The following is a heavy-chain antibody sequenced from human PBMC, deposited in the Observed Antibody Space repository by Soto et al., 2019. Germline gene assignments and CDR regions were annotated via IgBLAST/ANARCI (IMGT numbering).Heavy chain of an antibody. CDR1: GDSINNSHW. CDR2: TYHSGTT. CDR3: AREVNSSPARGPNWFDP. V-gene: IGHV4-4*02. J-gene: IGHJ5*02. D-gene: IGHD6-13*01. Sequence: QVQLQEPGPGLVQPSGTLSLTCAVSGDSINNSHWWSWVRQTPGKGLEWIGETYHSGTTNYNPSLKTRVTISIDKSKNQFSLKMNAVTAADPAVYYCAREVNSSPARGPNWFDPWGQGTLVTVSS.